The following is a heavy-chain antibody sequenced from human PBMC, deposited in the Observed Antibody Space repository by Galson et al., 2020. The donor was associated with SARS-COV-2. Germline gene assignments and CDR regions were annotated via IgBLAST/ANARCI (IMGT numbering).Heavy chain of an antibody. CDR1: GFTFSSYG. V-gene: IGHV3-33*01. J-gene: IGHJ4*02. CDR3: ARDAPAGRGIDY. CDR2: IWYDGSNK. Sequence: GESLKISCAASGFTFSSYGMHWVRQAPGKGLEWVAVIWYDGSNKYYADSVKGRFTISRDNSKNTLSLQMNSLRAEDTAVYYCARDAPAGRGIDYWGQGTLVTVSS. D-gene: IGHD6-13*01.